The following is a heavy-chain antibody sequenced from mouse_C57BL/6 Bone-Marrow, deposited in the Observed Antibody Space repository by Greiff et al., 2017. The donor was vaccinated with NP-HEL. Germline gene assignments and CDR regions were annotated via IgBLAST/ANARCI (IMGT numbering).Heavy chain of an antibody. CDR2: IHPSDSDT. D-gene: IGHD1-1*01. CDR1: GYTFTSYW. J-gene: IGHJ1*03. V-gene: IGHV1-74*01. Sequence: QVQLQQPGAELVKPGASVKVSCKASGYTFTSYWMHWVKQRPGQGLEWIGRIHPSDSDTNYHQKFKGKATLTVDKSSRPAYMQLISLTSEDSAVYNCGVPHYYGHWYFDVWGTGTTVTVSS. CDR3: GVPHYYGHWYFDV.